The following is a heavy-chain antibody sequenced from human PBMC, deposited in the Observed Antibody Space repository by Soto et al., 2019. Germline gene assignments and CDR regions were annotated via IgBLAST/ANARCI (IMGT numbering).Heavy chain of an antibody. D-gene: IGHD2-15*01. V-gene: IGHV3-23*01. CDR3: AKKDRPYGVAMAFDS. J-gene: IGHJ4*02. CDR1: GISFSDHA. CDR2: ISGDGVSK. Sequence: VKLLESGGGLVKPGGSLRLSCAASGISFSDHAMSWVRQAPGKGLEWISAISGDGVSKLYADSVRGRFTISRANAANTLYQQMSSLRTEDTALYYCAKKDRPYGVAMAFDSWGQGTLVTVSS.